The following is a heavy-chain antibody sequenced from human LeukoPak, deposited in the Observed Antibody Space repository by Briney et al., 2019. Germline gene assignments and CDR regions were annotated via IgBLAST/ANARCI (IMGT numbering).Heavy chain of an antibody. CDR2: INSDGSST. CDR3: ARGGEGIAAASDY. Sequence: GGSLRLSCAASGFTFSSYWMHWVRQAPGKGLVWVSRINSDGSSTSYADSVKGRFTISRDNAKNTLYLQMNSLRAEDTAVYYCARGGEGIAAASDYWGQGTLVTVSS. J-gene: IGHJ4*02. D-gene: IGHD6-13*01. V-gene: IGHV3-74*01. CDR1: GFTFSSYW.